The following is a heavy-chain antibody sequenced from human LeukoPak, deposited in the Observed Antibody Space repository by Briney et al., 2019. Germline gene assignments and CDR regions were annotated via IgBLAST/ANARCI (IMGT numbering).Heavy chain of an antibody. J-gene: IGHJ4*02. Sequence: GASVKVSCKASGYTFTSYDINWVRQATGQGLEWMGWISAYNGNTNYAQKLQGRVTMTTDTSTSTAYMELRSLRSDDTAVYYCARVEDGSSWYPPDYWGQGTLVTVSS. V-gene: IGHV1-18*01. CDR2: ISAYNGNT. D-gene: IGHD6-13*01. CDR3: ARVEDGSSWYPPDY. CDR1: GYTFTSYD.